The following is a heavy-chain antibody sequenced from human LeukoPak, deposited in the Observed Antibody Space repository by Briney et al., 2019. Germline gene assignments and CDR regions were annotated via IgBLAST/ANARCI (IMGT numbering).Heavy chain of an antibody. Sequence: SETLSLTCTVSGYSISSSYYWSWIRQPAGKGLEWIGRIYTSGSTYYNPSLKSRVTISVDTSKNQFSLKLRSVTAADTAVYYCARGKSRGSHIDYWGQGTLVTVSS. CDR1: GYSISSSYY. CDR3: ARGKSRGSHIDY. CDR2: IYTSGST. D-gene: IGHD1-26*01. V-gene: IGHV4-38-2*02. J-gene: IGHJ4*02.